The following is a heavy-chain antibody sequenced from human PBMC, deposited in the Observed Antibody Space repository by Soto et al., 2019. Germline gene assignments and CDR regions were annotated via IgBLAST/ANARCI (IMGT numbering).Heavy chain of an antibody. V-gene: IGHV3-66*01. CDR3: ARDLSWGSNWYYYMDV. D-gene: IGHD7-27*01. CDR2: IFSGGST. CDR1: GFTVSNNF. Sequence: PGGSLRLSCAASGFTVSNNFMSWVRQAPGKGLEWVSVIFSGGSTNYVDSVKGRFTISRDNAKNSLYLQMNSLRAEDTAVYYCARDLSWGSNWYYYMDVWGKGTTVTVSS. J-gene: IGHJ6*03.